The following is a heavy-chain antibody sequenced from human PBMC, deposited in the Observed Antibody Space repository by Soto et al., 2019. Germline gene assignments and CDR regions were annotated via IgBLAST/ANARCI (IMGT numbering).Heavy chain of an antibody. CDR1: GYTFTTYY. V-gene: IGHV1-46*01. J-gene: IGHJ4*02. Sequence: GASVKVSCKASGYTFTTYYILWVRQAPGQGLEWMGIINPTSGSTSYAQKFQGRVTVTSDTSTSTVYMELSSLRSEDTAVYYCARGAEQSYNYGYIALYYDYWGQGPRVTVSS. CDR3: ARGAEQSYNYGYIALYYDY. CDR2: INPTSGST. D-gene: IGHD5-18*01.